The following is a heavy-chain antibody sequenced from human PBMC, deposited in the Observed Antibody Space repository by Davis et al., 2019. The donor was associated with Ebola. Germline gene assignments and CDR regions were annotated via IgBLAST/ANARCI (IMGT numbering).Heavy chain of an antibody. CDR1: GFTFSSYW. D-gene: IGHD2-2*01. V-gene: IGHV3-30*02. CDR3: ARDICTSCYRGSGAFDV. J-gene: IGHJ3*01. CDR2: IWYDGSNK. Sequence: GESLKISCAASGFTFSSYWMSWVRQAPGKGLEWVAFIWYDGSNKYYADSVKGRFTISRDNSKNTLYLQMDSLRTEDTVVYYCARDICTSCYRGSGAFDVWGQGTMVTVSS.